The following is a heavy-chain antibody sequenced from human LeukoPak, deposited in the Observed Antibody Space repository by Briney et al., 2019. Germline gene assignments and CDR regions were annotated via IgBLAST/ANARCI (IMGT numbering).Heavy chain of an antibody. CDR3: GRVHCSTSSCYDYYDYYMDV. V-gene: IGHV3-20*04. Sequence: GGSLRLSCAASGVRLDDYIMNWVRDLPGEGREWVAGINWDGDSTESGRSMKSRYTISRDNGKNSLYLQMYSLRVEGTAVYYCGRVHCSTSSCYDYYDYYMDVSGKGTTVTVSS. J-gene: IGHJ6*03. CDR2: INWDGDST. CDR1: GVRLDDYI. D-gene: IGHD2-2*01.